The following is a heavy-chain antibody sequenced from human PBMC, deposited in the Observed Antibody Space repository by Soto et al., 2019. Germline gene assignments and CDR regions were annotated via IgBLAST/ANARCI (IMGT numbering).Heavy chain of an antibody. CDR3: ARELRPSSEDAFDI. V-gene: IGHV3-7*01. Sequence: GGSLRLSCAASGFTFSSYWMSWVRQAPGKGLEWVANIKQDGSEKYYVDSVKGRFTISRDNAKNSLYLQMNSLRAEETAVYYCARELRPSSEDAFDIWGQGTMVTVSS. J-gene: IGHJ3*02. CDR2: IKQDGSEK. CDR1: GFTFSSYW. D-gene: IGHD4-17*01.